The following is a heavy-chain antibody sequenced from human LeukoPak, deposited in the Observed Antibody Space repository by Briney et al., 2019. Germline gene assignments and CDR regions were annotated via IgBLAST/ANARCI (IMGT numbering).Heavy chain of an antibody. CDR3: ARATSTTNYYGSGNFNFDY. CDR2: INHSGST. Sequence: PETLSLTCAVYGGSFSGYYWSWIRQPPGKGLEWIGEINHSGSTNYNPSLKSRVTISVDTSKNQFSLKLSSVTAADTAVYYCARATSTTNYYGSGNFNFDYWGQGTLVTVSS. J-gene: IGHJ4*02. D-gene: IGHD3-10*01. V-gene: IGHV4-34*01. CDR1: GGSFSGYY.